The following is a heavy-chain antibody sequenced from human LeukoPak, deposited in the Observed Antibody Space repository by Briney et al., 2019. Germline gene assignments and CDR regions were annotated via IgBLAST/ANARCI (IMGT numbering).Heavy chain of an antibody. CDR1: GFTFRNFA. D-gene: IGHD4-17*01. CDR3: AKASTGTRTTVTSSFDY. Sequence: GGSLRLSCAASGFTFRNFAMSWVRQAPGKGLEWVSVISGSGGSTYYEDSVKGRFTISRDNSKNTLYLQMNSLRAEDTAVYYCAKASTGTRTTVTSSFDYWGQGTLVTVSS. V-gene: IGHV3-23*01. CDR2: ISGSGGST. J-gene: IGHJ4*02.